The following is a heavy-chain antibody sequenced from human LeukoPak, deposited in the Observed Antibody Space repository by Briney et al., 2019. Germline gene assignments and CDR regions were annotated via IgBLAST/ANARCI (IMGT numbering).Heavy chain of an antibody. J-gene: IGHJ4*02. CDR3: VRNWDY. CDR2: ISTRGNT. V-gene: IGHV4-4*07. CDR1: GDFITNRY. D-gene: IGHD1-1*01. Sequence: KPSXXLSLTCSVSGDFITNRYWSWVRQSAGKGLEWIGRISTRGNTNYNPSLKSRVTMSVDTSNKHFSLKLTSVTAADTAVYYCVRNWDYWGQGTLVTVSS.